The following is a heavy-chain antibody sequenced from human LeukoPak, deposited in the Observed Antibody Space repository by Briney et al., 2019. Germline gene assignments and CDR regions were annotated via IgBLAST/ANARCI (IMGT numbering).Heavy chain of an antibody. V-gene: IGHV3-23*01. CDR3: ERLRLGELSTVDF. Sequence: GGSLRLSCAASGFTFSSYAMSWVRQAPGKGLEWVSAISVYGGSTYYADSVKGRFTISRDNSKNTLYLQVNSLRADDTAVYYCERLRLGELSTVDFWGQGTLVTVSS. CDR2: ISVYGGST. CDR1: GFTFSSYA. D-gene: IGHD3-16*02. J-gene: IGHJ4*02.